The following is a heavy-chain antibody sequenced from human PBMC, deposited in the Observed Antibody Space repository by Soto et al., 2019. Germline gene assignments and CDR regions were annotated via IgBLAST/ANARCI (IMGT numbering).Heavy chain of an antibody. Sequence: QVQLVQSGAEVKKPGSSVKVSCKASGGTFSSYSISWVRQAPGQGLEWMGGVIPIFGTANYAQKFQGRVTINADESTSTADMELSSLRSEDTAVYYCARGRKWLRRYYFDYWGQGTLVTVSS. V-gene: IGHV1-69*01. D-gene: IGHD5-12*01. CDR3: ARGRKWLRRYYFDY. CDR2: VIPIFGTA. CDR1: GGTFSSYS. J-gene: IGHJ4*02.